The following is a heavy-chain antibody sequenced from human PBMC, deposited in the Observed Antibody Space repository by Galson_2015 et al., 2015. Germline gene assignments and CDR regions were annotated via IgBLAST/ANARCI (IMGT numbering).Heavy chain of an antibody. Sequence: SLRLSCAASGFTFSDYYMSWIRQTPGKGLEWLAYISSTSATIFYADSVKGRFTVSRDNARDSLYLQMNSLRGEDTAVYYCARAVALGRYFEHWGQGTRVTGSS. CDR3: ARAVALGRYFEH. D-gene: IGHD7-27*01. V-gene: IGHV3-11*01. CDR1: GFTFSDYY. CDR2: ISSTSATI. J-gene: IGHJ1*01.